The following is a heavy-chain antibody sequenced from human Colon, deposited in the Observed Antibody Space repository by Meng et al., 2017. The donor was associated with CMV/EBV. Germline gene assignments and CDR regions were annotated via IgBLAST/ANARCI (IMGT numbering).Heavy chain of an antibody. CDR1: GFSFKDYA. V-gene: IGHV3-21*01. CDR2: ISSSSSYI. Sequence: GESLKISCAVSGFSFKDYAMVWVRQAPGKGLEWVSSISSSSSYIYYADSVKGRFTISRDNAKNSLYLQMNSLRAEDTAVYYCARDVDFWSNSSYYYGMDVWGQGTTVTVSS. D-gene: IGHD3-3*01. J-gene: IGHJ6*02. CDR3: ARDVDFWSNSSYYYGMDV.